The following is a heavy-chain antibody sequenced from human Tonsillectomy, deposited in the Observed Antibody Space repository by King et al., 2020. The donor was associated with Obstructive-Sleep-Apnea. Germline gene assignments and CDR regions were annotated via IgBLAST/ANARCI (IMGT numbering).Heavy chain of an antibody. J-gene: IGHJ2*01. V-gene: IGHV3-72*01. CDR1: GFTFSDHY. CDR2: TRNKARSYTT. Sequence: VQLVESGGGLVQPGGSLRLSCAASGFTFSDHYMDWVRQAPGKGLEWVGRTRNKARSYTTEYAASGRGRFTISRDDSKNSLFLQMNSLKTEDTAVYYCVRALSSSGYWYFDLWGRGTLVTVSS. D-gene: IGHD6-13*01. CDR3: VRALSSSGYWYFDL.